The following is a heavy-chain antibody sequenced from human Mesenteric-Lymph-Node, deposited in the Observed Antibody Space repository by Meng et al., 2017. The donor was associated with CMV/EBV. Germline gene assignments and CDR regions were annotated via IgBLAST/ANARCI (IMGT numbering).Heavy chain of an antibody. J-gene: IGHJ6*02. CDR1: GFTFTRSA. CDR3: ARDLETGGPLLYPYYFYYAMDV. CDR2: IVVGSGNT. V-gene: IGHV1-58*01. Sequence: SVKVSCKTSGFTFTRSAVQWVRQARGQRLEWIEWIVVGSGNTNYAQKFQERVTITRDMSTSTAYMELSGLRSEDTAVYYCARDLETGGPLLYPYYFYYAMDVWGQGTTVTVSS. D-gene: IGHD2-2*02.